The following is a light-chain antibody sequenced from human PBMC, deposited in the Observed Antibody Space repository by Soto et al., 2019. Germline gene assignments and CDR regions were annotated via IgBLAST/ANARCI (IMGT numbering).Light chain of an antibody. CDR3: QVWDSSSDHVI. Sequence: SSELTQPPSVSVAPGQTSSITCGGNVIGSISVHWYQQKPGQAPVLVVFDDSDRPSGIPERFSGSNSRNTATLTISRVEAGDEADYYCQVWDSSSDHVIFGGGTQLTGL. CDR2: DDS. J-gene: IGLJ2*01. CDR1: VIGSIS. V-gene: IGLV3-21*02.